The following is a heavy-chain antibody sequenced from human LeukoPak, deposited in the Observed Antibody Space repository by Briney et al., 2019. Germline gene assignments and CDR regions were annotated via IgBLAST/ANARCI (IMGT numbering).Heavy chain of an antibody. CDR1: GFTFGAYF. D-gene: IGHD2-8*01. CDR3: VKDLNGTWSFDY. CDR2: ISSNEYDT. V-gene: IGHV3-64D*06. J-gene: IGHJ4*02. Sequence: GGSLRLSCSASGFTFGAYFMHWVRQAPGKGLQYVSSISSNEYDTYYADSVKGRFTISRDNSKNTLFLQMNNLRPEDTAVYYCVKDLNGTWSFDYWGPGTLVTVSS.